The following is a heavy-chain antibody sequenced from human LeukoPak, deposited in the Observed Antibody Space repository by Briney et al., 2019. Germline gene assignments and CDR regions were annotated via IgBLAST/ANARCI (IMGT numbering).Heavy chain of an antibody. CDR2: IYYSGST. Sequence: SETLSLTCTVSGGSISSSSYYWGWIRQPPGKGLEWIGSIYYSGSTYYNPSLKSRVTISVDTSKNQFSLKLSSVTAADTAVYYCARLIAVAGTRWFDPWGQGTLVTVSS. V-gene: IGHV4-39*01. CDR1: GGSISSSSYY. CDR3: ARLIAVAGTRWFDP. J-gene: IGHJ5*02. D-gene: IGHD6-19*01.